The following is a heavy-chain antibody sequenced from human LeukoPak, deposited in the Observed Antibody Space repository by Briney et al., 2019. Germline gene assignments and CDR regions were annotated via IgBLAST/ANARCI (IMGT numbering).Heavy chain of an antibody. CDR3: ARPRIESGGYYYGH. CDR1: GYTFTGYY. V-gene: IGHV1-2*02. J-gene: IGHJ1*01. Sequence: ASVKVSCKASGYTFTGYYIHWVRQAPGQGLEWMGWVDTTNGATSYAQKFQGRVTMTTDTSTNTAYMELSWLTSDDTAVFYCARPRIESGGYYYGHWGQGTLVTVSS. CDR2: VDTTNGAT. D-gene: IGHD3-22*01.